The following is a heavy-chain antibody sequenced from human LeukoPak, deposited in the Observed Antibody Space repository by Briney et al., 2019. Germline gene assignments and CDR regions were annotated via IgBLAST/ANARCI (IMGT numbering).Heavy chain of an antibody. D-gene: IGHD2-2*01. V-gene: IGHV4-39*01. CDR3: ARQLDCSSTSCYQFDY. Sequence: PSETLSLTCTVSGGSISSSSYYWGWIRQPPGKGLEWIGSIYYSGSTYYNPSLKSRVTISVDTSKNQFSLKLSSVTAADTAVYYCARQLDCSSTSCYQFDYWGQGTLVTVSS. CDR2: IYYSGST. J-gene: IGHJ4*02. CDR1: GGSISSSSYY.